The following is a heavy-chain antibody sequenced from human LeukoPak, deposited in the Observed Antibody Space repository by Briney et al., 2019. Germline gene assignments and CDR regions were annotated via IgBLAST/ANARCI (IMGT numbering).Heavy chain of an antibody. D-gene: IGHD1-26*01. CDR1: GGSPSRNY. V-gene: IGHV4-59*01. Sequence: PSQTLSLTCTVSGGSPSRNYASWIRQSPGKGLEWIGYIYYTGSTDYNPSIKPRVTISVDPSKNQFSLKLSSVTSADTAMHYCAGAAYSGSLCDFDIWGQGTQVTVS. CDR2: IYYTGST. J-gene: IGHJ5*02. CDR3: AGAAYSGSLCDFDI.